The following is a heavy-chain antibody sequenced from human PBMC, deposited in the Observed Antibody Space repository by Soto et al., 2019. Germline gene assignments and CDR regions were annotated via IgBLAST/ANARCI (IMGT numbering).Heavy chain of an antibody. J-gene: IGHJ4*02. CDR1: GETFNGFY. V-gene: IGHV4-34*01. CDR3: ARRISGLPLDY. CDR2: IDHSGSA. Sequence: PSETLSLTCAVYGETFNGFYWTWIRQPPGKGLEWIGEIDHSGSAKYNPSLKSRITVSVDTSKNQFSLKLTSVTAADTAVYYCARRISGLPLDYWGQGNMVTVSS.